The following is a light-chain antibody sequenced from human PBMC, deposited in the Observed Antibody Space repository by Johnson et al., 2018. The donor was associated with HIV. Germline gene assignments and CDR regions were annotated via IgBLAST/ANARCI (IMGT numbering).Light chain of an antibody. V-gene: IGLV1-51*01. CDR3: GTWDSSLSAYV. J-gene: IGLJ1*01. Sequence: QSVLTQPPSVSAAPGQKVTISCSGSSSNIGNNYVSWYQQLPGTVPKLLIYDNNKRPSGIPDRFSGSKSGTSATLGITGLQTGDEADYYCGTWDSSLSAYVFGTGTTVTVL. CDR2: DNN. CDR1: SSNIGNNY.